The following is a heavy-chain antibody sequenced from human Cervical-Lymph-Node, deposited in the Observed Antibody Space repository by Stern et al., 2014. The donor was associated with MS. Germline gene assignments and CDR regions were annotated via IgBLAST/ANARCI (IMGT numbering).Heavy chain of an antibody. Sequence: VHLVESGAEVKKPGSSVKVSCKASGGTFSNYATSWVRQAPGQGLAWMGGVLPLFGKPNYAQKFQGRVTITADESTSTAYMDLSSLRSEDTAVYYCASPLTATSVPFGYYGMDVWGQGTTVTVS. J-gene: IGHJ6*02. CDR3: ASPLTATSVPFGYYGMDV. CDR2: VLPLFGKP. V-gene: IGHV1-69*01. D-gene: IGHD4-17*01. CDR1: GGTFSNYA.